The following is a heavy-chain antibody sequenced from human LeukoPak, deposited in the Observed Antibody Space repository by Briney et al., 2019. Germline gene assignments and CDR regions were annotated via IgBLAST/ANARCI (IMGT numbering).Heavy chain of an antibody. V-gene: IGHV3-21*01. CDR3: TTQHLAAAVHPYFDY. J-gene: IGHJ4*02. Sequence: TGGSLRLSCAASGFTFSSYSMNRVRQAPGKGLEWVSSISSSSSYIYYADSVKGRFTISRDNAKNSLYLQMNSLRAEDTAVYYCTTQHLAAAVHPYFDYWGQGTLVTVSS. CDR1: GFTFSSYS. D-gene: IGHD6-13*01. CDR2: ISSSSSYI.